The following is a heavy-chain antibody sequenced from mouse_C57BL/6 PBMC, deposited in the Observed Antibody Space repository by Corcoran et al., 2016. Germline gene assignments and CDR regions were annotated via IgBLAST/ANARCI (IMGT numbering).Heavy chain of an antibody. V-gene: IGHV9-3*01. CDR3: ASRSITTDV. Sequence: QIQLVQSGPELKKPGETVKISCKASGYTFTTYGMSWVKQAPGKGLKWMGWINTYSGVPTYADDFKGRFAFSLETSASTAYLQINNLKNEDTATYFCASRSITTDVWGTGTTVTVSS. J-gene: IGHJ1*03. CDR2: INTYSGVP. CDR1: GYTFTTYG. D-gene: IGHD1-1*01.